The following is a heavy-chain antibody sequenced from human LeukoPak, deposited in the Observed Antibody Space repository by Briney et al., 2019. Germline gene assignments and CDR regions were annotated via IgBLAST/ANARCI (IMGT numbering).Heavy chain of an antibody. Sequence: GASVKVSCKASGGTFSRYAISWVRQAPGQGLEWMGGIIPILGIANYAQKFQGRVTITADKSTSTAYMELSSLRSEDTAVYYCARGARTFGESSGGWFDPWGQGTLVTVSS. V-gene: IGHV1-69*10. CDR1: GGTFSRYA. CDR2: IIPILGIA. D-gene: IGHD3-10*01. CDR3: ARGARTFGESSGGWFDP. J-gene: IGHJ5*02.